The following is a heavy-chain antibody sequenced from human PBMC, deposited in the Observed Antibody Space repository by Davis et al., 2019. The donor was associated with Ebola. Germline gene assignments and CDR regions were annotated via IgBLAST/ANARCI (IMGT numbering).Heavy chain of an antibody. Sequence: PGGSLRLSCKGSGYSFTSYWISWVRQMPGKGLEWMGRIDPSDSRTNYSPSFQGHVTIPADKSITTAYLQWSSLKASDTAIYYCARHGYCPSTTCYSGDSWGQGTLVSVSS. CDR3: ARHGYCPSTTCYSGDS. V-gene: IGHV5-10-1*01. CDR1: GYSFTSYW. D-gene: IGHD2-2*02. J-gene: IGHJ4*02. CDR2: IDPSDSRT.